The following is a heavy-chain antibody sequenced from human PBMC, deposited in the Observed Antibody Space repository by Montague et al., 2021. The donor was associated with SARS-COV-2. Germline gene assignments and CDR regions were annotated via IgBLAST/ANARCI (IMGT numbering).Heavy chain of an antibody. Sequence: SLRLSCAASGFTFSAFWMTWVHQAPGKGLEWVANIKQDGSQKYYLESVKGRFTISRDNAQNSLHLQMNSLRLEDTAVYYCATELPGYYDDSGYYSAFDHWGQGTLVSVSS. CDR1: GFTFSAFW. CDR3: ATELPGYYDDSGYYSAFDH. D-gene: IGHD3-22*01. V-gene: IGHV3-7*05. J-gene: IGHJ4*02. CDR2: IKQDGSQK.